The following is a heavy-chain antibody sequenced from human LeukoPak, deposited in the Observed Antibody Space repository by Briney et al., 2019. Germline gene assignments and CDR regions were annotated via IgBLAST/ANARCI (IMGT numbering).Heavy chain of an antibody. CDR3: TTDSYCSTTTCYASSNYYYGLDA. J-gene: IGHJ6*02. D-gene: IGHD2-2*01. CDR2: IYRNADVGTT. Sequence: PGGSLRLSFAASGFTLSNAWMTSVRQAPGKGLEWVARIYRNADVGTTDYAAPVKGRFTISRDDSKNTLYLQMNSLKTEDTAVYYCTTDSYCSTTTCYASSNYYYGLDAWGQGTSVTVSS. CDR1: GFTLSNAW. V-gene: IGHV3-15*05.